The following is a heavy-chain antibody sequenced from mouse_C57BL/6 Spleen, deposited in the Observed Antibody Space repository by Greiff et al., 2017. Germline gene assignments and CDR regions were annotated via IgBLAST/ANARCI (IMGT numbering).Heavy chain of an antibody. V-gene: IGHV5-16*01. CDR3: ARDEDGYFDV. CDR1: GFTFSDYY. Sequence: EVQLMESEGGLVQPGSSMKLSCTASGFTFSDYYMAWVRQVPEKGLEWVANINYDGSSTYYLDSLKSRFIISRDNAKNILYLQMSSLKSEDTATYYCARDEDGYFDVWGTGTTVTVSS. D-gene: IGHD2-3*01. J-gene: IGHJ1*03. CDR2: INYDGSST.